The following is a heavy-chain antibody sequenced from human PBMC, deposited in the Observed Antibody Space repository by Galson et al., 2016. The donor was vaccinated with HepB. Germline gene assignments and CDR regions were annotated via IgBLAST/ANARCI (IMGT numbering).Heavy chain of an antibody. Sequence: SETLSLTCTVSGASITGSFWSWIRQPPGKGLEWVGYIYHSGATTYNPSLKSRVTISVDTSKSQFSLKLSSVTAADTAVYYCARRLEWGSGYFDFWDQGTLVTVSS. J-gene: IGHJ5*01. CDR2: IYHSGAT. D-gene: IGHD3-3*01. V-gene: IGHV4-59*08. CDR3: ARRLEWGSGYFDF. CDR1: GASITGSF.